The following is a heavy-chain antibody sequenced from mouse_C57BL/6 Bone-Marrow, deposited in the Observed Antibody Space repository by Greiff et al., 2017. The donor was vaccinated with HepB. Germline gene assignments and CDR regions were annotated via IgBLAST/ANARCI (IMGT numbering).Heavy chain of an antibody. CDR3: TTRPYGSGGY. CDR1: GFNIKDDY. V-gene: IGHV14-4*01. Sequence: VQLQQSGAELVRPGASVKLSCTASGFNIKDDYMHWVKQRPEQGLEWIGWIDPENGDTEYASKFQGKATITADTSSNTAYLQLSSLTSEDTAVYYCTTRPYGSGGYWGQGTLVTVSA. D-gene: IGHD1-1*01. CDR2: IDPENGDT. J-gene: IGHJ3*01.